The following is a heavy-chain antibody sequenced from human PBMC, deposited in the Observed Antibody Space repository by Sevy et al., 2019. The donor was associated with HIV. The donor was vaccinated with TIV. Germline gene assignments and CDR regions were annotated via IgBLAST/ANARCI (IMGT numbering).Heavy chain of an antibody. V-gene: IGHV3-23*01. D-gene: IGHD3-3*01. CDR2: IRGRGDRT. CDR1: EFTFSTYA. J-gene: IGHJ6*02. CDR3: ANGYNCWSGYSGYYYYAMDV. Sequence: GGSLRLSCEASEFTFSTYAMSWVRQAPGKGLEWVSVIRGRGDRTYYADSVKGRFTIARDNSKKTLYLQMNSLRAEDTAVYYCANGYNCWSGYSGYYYYAMDVWGQGTTVTVSS.